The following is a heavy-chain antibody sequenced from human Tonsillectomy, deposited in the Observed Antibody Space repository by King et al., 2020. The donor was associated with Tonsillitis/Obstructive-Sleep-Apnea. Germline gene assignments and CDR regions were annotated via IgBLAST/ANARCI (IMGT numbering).Heavy chain of an antibody. Sequence: TLKESGPTLVKPTQTLTLTCTFSGFSLSTGGVGVGWIRQPPGKALEWLALIYWDDDERNSPSLKSRLSITKDTSKNQVVLTMTNMDPVDTGTYYCAHSKGYASGWRFDPWGQGTLVTVSS. D-gene: IGHD6-19*01. J-gene: IGHJ5*02. CDR2: IYWDDDE. CDR1: GFSLSTGGVG. CDR3: AHSKGYASGWRFDP. V-gene: IGHV2-5*02.